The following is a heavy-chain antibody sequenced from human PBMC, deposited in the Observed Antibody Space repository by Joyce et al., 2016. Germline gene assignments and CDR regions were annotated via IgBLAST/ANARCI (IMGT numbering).Heavy chain of an antibody. Sequence: QMQLQESGPGLVKPSQTLSLTCAVSGGSVSSGGYSWTWIRQPPGKGLEWIGNIYHSESTYYNPSLQIRVTRSVDRSKNQFSLKLRSVTAADTAVYYCARAYGSGSYSYYYGMDVWGQGTTVTVSS. CDR2: IYHSEST. CDR3: ARAYGSGSYSYYYGMDV. CDR1: GGSVSSGGYS. V-gene: IGHV4-30-2*01. D-gene: IGHD3-10*01. J-gene: IGHJ6*02.